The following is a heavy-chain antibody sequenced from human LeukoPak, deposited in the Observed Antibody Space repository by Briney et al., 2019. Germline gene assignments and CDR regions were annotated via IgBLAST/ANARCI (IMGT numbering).Heavy chain of an antibody. J-gene: IGHJ6*02. D-gene: IGHD6-19*01. V-gene: IGHV4-59*08. CDR1: GGSISSYY. Sequence: SQTLSLTCTVSGGSISSYYWSWIRQPPGKGLEWIGYIYYSGSTNYNPSLKSRVTISVDTSKNQFSLKLSSVTAADTAVYYCARHPYSSGWEYVDGMDVWGQGTTVTVSS. CDR3: ARHPYSSGWEYVDGMDV. CDR2: IYYSGST.